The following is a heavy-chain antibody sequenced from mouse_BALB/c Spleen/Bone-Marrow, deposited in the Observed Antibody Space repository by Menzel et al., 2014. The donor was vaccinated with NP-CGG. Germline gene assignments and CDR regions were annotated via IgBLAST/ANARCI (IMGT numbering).Heavy chain of an antibody. V-gene: IGHV5-6-3*01. CDR2: TNTNGGTT. D-gene: IGHD2-14*01. CDR3: ARNRYDWFAY. CDR1: GFTFSSYD. Sequence: VQLKESGGVLVQPGGSLKLSCAASGFTFSSYDMSWVRQTPDKRLELVATTNTNGGTTYYPDSVKGRFTISRDNAKSTLYLQMSSLKSADTAIYYCARNRYDWFAYWGQGTLVTVSA. J-gene: IGHJ3*01.